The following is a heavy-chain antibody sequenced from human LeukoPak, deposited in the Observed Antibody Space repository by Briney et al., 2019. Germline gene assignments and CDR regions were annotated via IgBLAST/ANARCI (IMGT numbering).Heavy chain of an antibody. J-gene: IGHJ4*02. Sequence: GGSLRLSCEASGFTFSTYWVTWVRQAPGKGLEWVSVIYNGGTTYYADSVKGRFTISRDNSKNTLYLQMNSLGAEDTAVYYCARGRRGDYPLDFFDYWGQGTLVTVSS. CDR1: GFTFSTYW. V-gene: IGHV3-53*01. D-gene: IGHD4-17*01. CDR3: ARGRRGDYPLDFFDY. CDR2: IYNGGTT.